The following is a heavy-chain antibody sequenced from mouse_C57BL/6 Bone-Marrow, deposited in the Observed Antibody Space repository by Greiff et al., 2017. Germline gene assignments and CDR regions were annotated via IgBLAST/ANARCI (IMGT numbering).Heavy chain of an antibody. J-gene: IGHJ4*01. V-gene: IGHV5-4*01. Sequence: EVQRVESGGGLVKPGGSLKLSCAASGFTFSSYAMSWVRQTPEKRLGWVATISDGGSYTYYPDNVKGRFTISRDNAKNNLYLQMSHLKSEDTAMYYCAREWLPYYYAMDYWGQGTSVTVSS. D-gene: IGHD2-2*01. CDR1: GFTFSSYA. CDR2: ISDGGSYT. CDR3: AREWLPYYYAMDY.